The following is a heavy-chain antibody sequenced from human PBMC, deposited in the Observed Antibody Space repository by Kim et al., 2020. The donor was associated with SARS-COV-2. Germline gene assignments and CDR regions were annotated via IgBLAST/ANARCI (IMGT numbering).Heavy chain of an antibody. CDR2: INHSGNT. CDR3: ARGRAGVVPSPILGNGPHYDFYAMDV. Sequence: SETLSLTCAVYVGSLSGYHWTWIRQPPGKGLEWIGEINHSGNTNCNPSLKSRVTISLDTSKNQFSLNLRSMTAADTAVYYCARGRAGVVPSPILGNGPHYDFYAMDVWGQGTTVTVSS. J-gene: IGHJ6*02. CDR1: VGSLSGYH. D-gene: IGHD3-3*01. V-gene: IGHV4-34*01.